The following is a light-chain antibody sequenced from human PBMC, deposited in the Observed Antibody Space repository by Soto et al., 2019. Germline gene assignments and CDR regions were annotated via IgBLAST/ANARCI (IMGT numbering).Light chain of an antibody. V-gene: IGKV3-11*01. CDR3: HQRYIWPPRT. J-gene: IGKJ4*01. Sequence: EIVLTQSPATLSLSPGERATLSCRASQSVENYLAWFQQKRGQAPRLLIYDTSNRAAGIPDRFSGSGSGTDFALTVSSLEPEDFAVYYCHQRYIWPPRTLGGGTKVEIK. CDR1: QSVENY. CDR2: DTS.